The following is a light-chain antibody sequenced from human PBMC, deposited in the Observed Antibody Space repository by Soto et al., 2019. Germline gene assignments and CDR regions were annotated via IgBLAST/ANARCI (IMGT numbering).Light chain of an antibody. CDR3: QQYGTSPWT. V-gene: IGKV3-20*01. J-gene: IGKJ1*01. CDR2: GPS. CDR1: QSVSSNY. Sequence: EIVLTQSPGTLSLSPGETATLSCRARQSVSSNYLAWYQQKPGQAPRLLTYGPSSRATGISDRFSGSGSGTDFTLTISRLEPEESAVYYCQQYGTSPWTFGQGTKVEI.